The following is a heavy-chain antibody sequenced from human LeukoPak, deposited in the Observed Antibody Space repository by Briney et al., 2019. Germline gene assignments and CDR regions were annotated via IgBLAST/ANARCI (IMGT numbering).Heavy chain of an antibody. CDR1: GYTFTSYA. CDR2: INAGNGNT. J-gene: IGHJ4*02. V-gene: IGHV1-3*01. D-gene: IGHD2-15*01. Sequence: ASVKVSCKASGYTFTSYAMHWVRQAPEQRLGWMGWINAGNGNTKYSQKFQGRVTITRDTSASTAYMELSGLRSEDTAVYYCARDFTAGAAPFDYWGQGTLVTVSS. CDR3: ARDFTAGAAPFDY.